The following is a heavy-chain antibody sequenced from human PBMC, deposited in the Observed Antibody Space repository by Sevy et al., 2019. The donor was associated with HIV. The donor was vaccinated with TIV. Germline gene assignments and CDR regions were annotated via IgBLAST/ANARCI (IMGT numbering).Heavy chain of an antibody. D-gene: IGHD6-19*01. J-gene: IGHJ4*02. V-gene: IGHV3-11*06. Sequence: GGSLRLSCAASGFAFSDYYMNWIRQAPGKGLEWVSCISGLTNYINYADSVKGRFTISRDNAKNSVYLQMNSLRADDMAVYYCARRSSGWDYFDYWGQGTPVTVSS. CDR2: ISGLTNYI. CDR1: GFAFSDYY. CDR3: ARRSSGWDYFDY.